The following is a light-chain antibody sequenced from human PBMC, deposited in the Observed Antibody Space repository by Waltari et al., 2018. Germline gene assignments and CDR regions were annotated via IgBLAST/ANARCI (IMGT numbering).Light chain of an antibody. CDR1: SSDVGGYNC. Sequence: QSALTQPASVSGSPGQAITLPCTGTSSDVGGYNCVFWYQNHPGKAPKLLVFDVSNRPSGASNRFSGSKSGNTASLTIAGLQAGDEADYYCSSKTSSSTVVFGGGTKLTVL. CDR2: DVS. J-gene: IGLJ2*01. CDR3: SSKTSSSTVV. V-gene: IGLV2-14*03.